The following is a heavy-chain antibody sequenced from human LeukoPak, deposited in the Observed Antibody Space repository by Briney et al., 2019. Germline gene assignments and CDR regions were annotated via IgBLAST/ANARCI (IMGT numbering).Heavy chain of an antibody. V-gene: IGHV1-2*02. J-gene: IGHJ6*03. D-gene: IGHD3-22*01. CDR2: INPNSGGT. Sequence: ASVKVSCKASGYTFTGYYMHWVRHAPGQGLEWMGWINPNSGGTNYAQKFQGRVTMTRDTSISTAYMELRSLRSDDTAVYYCARCAWGYDSSGYYAYYYYYYMDVWGKGTTVTISS. CDR1: GYTFTGYY. CDR3: ARCAWGYDSSGYYAYYYYYYMDV.